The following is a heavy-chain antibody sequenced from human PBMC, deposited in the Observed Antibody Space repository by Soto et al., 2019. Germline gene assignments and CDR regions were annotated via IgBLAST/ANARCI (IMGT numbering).Heavy chain of an antibody. CDR3: AVVVTATPYYYGMDV. J-gene: IGHJ6*02. Sequence: QVQLVQSGAEVKKPGSSVKVSCKASGGTFSSYTISWVRQAPGQGLEWMGRIIPILGIANYAQKFQGRVTITADKSTSTAYMELSSLRSEDKAVYYCAVVVTATPYYYGMDVWGQGTTVTVSS. CDR1: GGTFSSYT. CDR2: IIPILGIA. V-gene: IGHV1-69*02. D-gene: IGHD2-21*02.